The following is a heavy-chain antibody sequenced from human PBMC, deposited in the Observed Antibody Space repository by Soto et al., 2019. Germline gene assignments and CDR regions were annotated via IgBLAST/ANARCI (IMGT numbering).Heavy chain of an antibody. J-gene: IGHJ4*02. Sequence: EVQLVESGGGLVQPGGSLRLSCAASGFTFSVHYMDWVRQAPGTGLEWVGRTRNKANSYTTEYAASVKGRFTISRDDSKNSLYLQMNSLKTEDTAVYYCVRVCYSGTFCLNYSFDCWGQGTLVTVFS. V-gene: IGHV3-72*01. CDR1: GFTFSVHY. CDR2: TRNKANSYTT. D-gene: IGHD1-26*01. CDR3: VRVCYSGTFCLNYSFDC.